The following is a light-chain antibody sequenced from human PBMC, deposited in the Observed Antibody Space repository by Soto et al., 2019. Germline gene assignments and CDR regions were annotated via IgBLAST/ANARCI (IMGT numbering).Light chain of an antibody. CDR1: QSVSSN. CDR2: GAS. Sequence: EIVMTQSPATLSVSPGERATLSCRASQSVSSNLAWYQQNPGQAPRLLIYGASTRATGIPARFSGSGSGTEFTLTISTLQSEDFAVYSCQQYNNWPPETFGPGTKVDIK. J-gene: IGKJ3*01. CDR3: QQYNNWPPET. V-gene: IGKV3-15*01.